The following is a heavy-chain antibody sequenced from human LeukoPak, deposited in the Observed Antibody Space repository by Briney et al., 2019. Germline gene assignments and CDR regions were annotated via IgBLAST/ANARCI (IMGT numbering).Heavy chain of an antibody. J-gene: IGHJ6*03. V-gene: IGHV1-2*02. CDR2: INPNSGGT. D-gene: IGHD6-13*01. CDR1: GYTFTGYY. Sequence: ASVKVSCKASGYTFTGYYMHWVRQAPGQGLEWMGWINPNSGGTNYAQKFQGRVTMTRDTSISTAYMELSRLRSDDTAVYYCARDGAAAATGNDYYYYYYMDVWGKGTTVTVSS. CDR3: ARDGAAAATGNDYYYYYYMDV.